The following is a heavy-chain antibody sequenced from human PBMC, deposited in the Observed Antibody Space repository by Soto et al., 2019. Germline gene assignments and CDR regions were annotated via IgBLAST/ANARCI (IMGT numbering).Heavy chain of an antibody. CDR2: IYYSGST. V-gene: IGHV4-39*01. CDR1: GGSISSSSYY. D-gene: IGHD3-22*01. J-gene: IGHJ4*02. Sequence: PSETLSLTCTVSGGSISSSSYYWGWIRQPPGKGLEWIGSIYYSGSTYYNPSLKSRVTISVDTSKNQFSLKLSSVTAADTAVYYCARHGITMIVGKETYFDYWGQGTLVTVSS. CDR3: ARHGITMIVGKETYFDY.